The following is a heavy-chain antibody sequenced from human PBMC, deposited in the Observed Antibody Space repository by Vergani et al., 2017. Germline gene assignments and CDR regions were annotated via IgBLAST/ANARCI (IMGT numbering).Heavy chain of an antibody. V-gene: IGHV1-18*01. CDR2: IRPYTGHT. D-gene: IGHD1-1*01. CDR3: ARVAASNSEVTPTAFDV. J-gene: IGHJ3*01. Sequence: QVQLVQSGAELKKPGASVSVSCKGSSHTFQTYGISWVRQAPGKGLEWMAWIRPYTGHTIYAQKFQDRVTMTADTYTNTAYMELRSLRSDDTAVYFCARVAASNSEVTPTAFDVWGQGTMVTVSS. CDR1: SHTFQTYG.